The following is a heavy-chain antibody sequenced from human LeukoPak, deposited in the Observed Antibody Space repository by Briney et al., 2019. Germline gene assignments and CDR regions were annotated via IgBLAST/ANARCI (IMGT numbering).Heavy chain of an antibody. CDR2: ISSSSSTI. Sequence: GGSLRLSCAASGFTFSSYAMSWVRQAPGKGLEWVSYISSSSSTIYYADSVKGRFTISRDNAKNSLYLQMNSLRAEDTAVYYCARSYGEHFDYWGQGTLVTVSS. CDR3: ARSYGEHFDY. J-gene: IGHJ4*02. V-gene: IGHV3-48*01. D-gene: IGHD4-17*01. CDR1: GFTFSSYA.